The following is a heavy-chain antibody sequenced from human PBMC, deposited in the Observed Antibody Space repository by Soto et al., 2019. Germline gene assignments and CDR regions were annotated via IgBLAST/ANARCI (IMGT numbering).Heavy chain of an antibody. D-gene: IGHD1-26*01. CDR3: ARVSLVGPSGGRYFDY. Sequence: PGGSLRLSCAASGFTFSAHYMDWVRQAPGKGLEWVGRIKNKANSYTTEYAASVEGRFTISREDSQNSLYLQMSSLKTEDTAVYYCARVSLVGPSGGRYFDYWGQGSQVAVSS. CDR1: GFTFSAHY. J-gene: IGHJ4*02. V-gene: IGHV3-72*01. CDR2: IKNKANSYTT.